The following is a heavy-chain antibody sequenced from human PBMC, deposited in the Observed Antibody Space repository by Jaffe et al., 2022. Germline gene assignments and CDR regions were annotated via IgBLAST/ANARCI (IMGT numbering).Heavy chain of an antibody. CDR1: GFTFSSYW. V-gene: IGHV3-7*05. CDR2: IKQDGSEK. CDR3: ARLNRGYYGSGSWDYFDY. Sequence: EVQLVESGGGLVQPGGSLRLSCAASGFTFSSYWMSWVRQAPGKGLEWVANIKQDGSEKYYVDSVKGRFTISRDNAKNSLYLQMNSLRAEDTAVYYCARLNRGYYGSGSWDYFDYWGQGTLVTVSS. J-gene: IGHJ4*02. D-gene: IGHD3-10*01.